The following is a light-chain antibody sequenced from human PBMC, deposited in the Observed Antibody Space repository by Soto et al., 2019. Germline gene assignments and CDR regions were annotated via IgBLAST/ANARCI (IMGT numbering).Light chain of an antibody. Sequence: QSALTQPPSVSGSPGQSVTIFCTGTSSDVGSGNRVSWYQQPPGTAPKLMIYEVNNRPSGVPDRFSGSKSGNTASLTISGLQAEDEADYYCSSFTTSNTWVLGGGTKVTVL. CDR1: SSDVGSGNR. CDR2: EVN. J-gene: IGLJ3*02. CDR3: SSFTTSNTWV. V-gene: IGLV2-18*02.